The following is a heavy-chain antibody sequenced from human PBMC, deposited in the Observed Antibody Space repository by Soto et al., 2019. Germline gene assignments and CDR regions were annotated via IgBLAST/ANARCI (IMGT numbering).Heavy chain of an antibody. D-gene: IGHD6-13*01. Sequence: EVQLLESGGGLVQPGGSLRLSCAASGFTFSSYPMSWVRQAPGKGLEWVSAISGSGGSTYYADSVKGRFTISRDNSKNTLYRQMIRLRAEDTAVYYCARATSSSCGPFDYWGQGTLVTVSS. CDR3: ARATSSSCGPFDY. CDR2: ISGSGGST. V-gene: IGHV3-23*01. CDR1: GFTFSSYP. J-gene: IGHJ4*02.